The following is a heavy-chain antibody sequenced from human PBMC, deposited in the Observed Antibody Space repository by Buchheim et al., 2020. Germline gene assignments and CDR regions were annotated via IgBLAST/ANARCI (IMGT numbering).Heavy chain of an antibody. CDR2: ITSSSNYI. CDR3: AIRGEVYWYFDL. CDR1: GFTFSSYS. J-gene: IGHJ2*01. Sequence: EVQLVESGGGLVKPGGSLRLSCAASGFTFSSYSMNWVRQAPGRGLEWVSSITSSSNYIDYADSVRGRFTISRDDAKNSLYLQMNSLRAEDTAVYYCAIRGEVYWYFDLWGRGT. D-gene: IGHD3-10*01. V-gene: IGHV3-21*01.